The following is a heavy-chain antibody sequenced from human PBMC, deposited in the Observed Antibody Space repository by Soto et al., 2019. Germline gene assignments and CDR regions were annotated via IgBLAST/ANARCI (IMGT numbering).Heavy chain of an antibody. Sequence: DVHLLESAGGLVQPGGSLRLSCAVSGFPFSTYAMHWVRQAPGKGLEWISYINSDSTTTFHADSVKGRFTVSRDNAKNSLYLQMSSLRHEDTAVYYCARDLSHWGQGTLVTVSS. CDR3: ARDLSH. J-gene: IGHJ4*02. CDR2: INSDSTTT. V-gene: IGHV3-48*02. CDR1: GFPFSTYA.